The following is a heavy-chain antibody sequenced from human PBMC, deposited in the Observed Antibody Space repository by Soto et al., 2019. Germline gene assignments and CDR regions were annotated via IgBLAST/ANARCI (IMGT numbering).Heavy chain of an antibody. CDR2: ISGHNGKA. V-gene: IGHV1-18*04. CDR1: GYTFKSYD. Sequence: ASVKVSCKASGYTFKSYDVMWVRKAPGQVLEGMGWISGHNGKADYAENFQGRVIMTTDTSTGTAYIELRGLRSDDTAVDYCAREEVVGPGPVLRYFDWYYFEYWGQGTMVTVPS. CDR3: AREEVVGPGPVLRYFDWYYFEY. J-gene: IGHJ4*02. D-gene: IGHD3-9*01.